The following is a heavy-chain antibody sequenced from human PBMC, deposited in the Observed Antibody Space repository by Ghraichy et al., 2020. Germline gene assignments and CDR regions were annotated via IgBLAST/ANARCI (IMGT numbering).Heavy chain of an antibody. CDR3: ARCSGGSCYSGHGMDV. CDR2: ITGSGYST. CDR1: GFTFNNYV. D-gene: IGHD2-15*01. Sequence: GESLRLSCAGSGFTFNNYVMNWVRQAPGKGLERVSGITGSGYSTYYADSVKGRFTISRDNSKNTLHLQMNSLRADDTAVYYCARCSGGSCYSGHGMDVWGQGTTVTVSS. J-gene: IGHJ6*02. V-gene: IGHV3-23*01.